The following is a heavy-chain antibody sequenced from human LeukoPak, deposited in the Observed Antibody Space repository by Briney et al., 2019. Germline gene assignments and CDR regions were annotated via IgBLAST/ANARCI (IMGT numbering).Heavy chain of an antibody. V-gene: IGHV1-18*01. CDR2: ISVYNGNT. D-gene: IGHD3-22*01. CDR3: ARGASSYYDSSDYFDY. J-gene: IGHJ4*02. CDR1: GYTFTSYG. Sequence: PRASVKVSCKASGYTFTSYGISWVRQAPGQGPEWMGWISVYNGNTNYAQKLQGRVTMTTDTSTSTAHMELRSLRSDDTAVYYCARGASSYYDSSDYFDYWGQGTLVTVSS.